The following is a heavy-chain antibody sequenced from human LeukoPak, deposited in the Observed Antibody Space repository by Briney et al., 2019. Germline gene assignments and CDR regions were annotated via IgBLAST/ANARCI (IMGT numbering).Heavy chain of an antibody. V-gene: IGHV3-20*04. CDR2: INWNGGST. Sequence: GGSLRLSCAASGFTFDDYGMSWVRQAPGKGLEWVSGINWNGGSTGYADSVKGRFTISRDNAKNSLYLQMNSLRAEDTALYYCAREVRYYDSSGYYYPLVYFDYWGQGTLVTVSS. D-gene: IGHD3-22*01. J-gene: IGHJ4*02. CDR1: GFTFDDYG. CDR3: AREVRYYDSSGYYYPLVYFDY.